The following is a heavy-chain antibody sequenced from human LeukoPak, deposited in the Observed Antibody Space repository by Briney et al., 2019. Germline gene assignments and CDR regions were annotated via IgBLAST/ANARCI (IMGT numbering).Heavy chain of an antibody. Sequence: GGSLRLSCAASGFTFSGSAMHWVRQASGKGLEWVGRIRSKANSYATAYAASVKGRFTISRDDSKNTAYLQMNSLKTEDTAVYYCATQDCSSTSCYMANFDYWGQGTLVTVSS. CDR2: IRSKANSYAT. J-gene: IGHJ4*02. D-gene: IGHD2-2*02. CDR1: GFTFSGSA. CDR3: ATQDCSSTSCYMANFDY. V-gene: IGHV3-73*01.